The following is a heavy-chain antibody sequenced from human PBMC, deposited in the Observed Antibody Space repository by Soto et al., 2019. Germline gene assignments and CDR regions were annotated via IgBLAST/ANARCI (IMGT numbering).Heavy chain of an antibody. CDR1: GGSISSYY. CDR3: ARSRGGYFGY. J-gene: IGHJ4*02. Sequence: SETLSLTCTVSGGSISSYYWSLIRQPPGKGLEWIGYIYYSGSTNYNPSLKSRVTISVDTSKNQFSLKLSSVTAADTAVYYCARSRGGYFGYWGQGTLVTVSS. D-gene: IGHD3-22*01. CDR2: IYYSGST. V-gene: IGHV4-59*01.